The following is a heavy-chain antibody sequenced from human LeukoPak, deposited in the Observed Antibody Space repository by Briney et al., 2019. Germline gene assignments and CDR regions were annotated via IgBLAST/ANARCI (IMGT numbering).Heavy chain of an antibody. J-gene: IGHJ5*02. CDR1: GGSISSGSYY. CDR3: ARNSIAMKRGWFDP. CDR2: IYTSGST. V-gene: IGHV4-61*02. D-gene: IGHD6-6*01. Sequence: PSETLSLTCTVSGGSISSGSYYWSWIRQPAGKGLEWIGRIYTSGSTNYNPSLKSRVTISVDTSKNQFSLKLSSVTAADTAVHYCARNSIAMKRGWFDPWGQGTLVTVSS.